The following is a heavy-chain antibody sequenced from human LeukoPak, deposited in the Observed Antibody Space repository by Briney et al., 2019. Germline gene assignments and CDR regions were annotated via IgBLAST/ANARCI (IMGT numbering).Heavy chain of an antibody. V-gene: IGHV4-39*01. D-gene: IGHD3-10*01. Sequence: SETLSLTCTVSGGPISSSRYYWGWIRQPPGEGLEWIGSFSYSGNTYYNPSLKSRVTMSVDTSKNQFSLRLSSVTAADTAVYYCARLSPYLGSGSSAFPDDFWGQGTLVTVSS. J-gene: IGHJ4*02. CDR1: GGPISSSRYY. CDR2: FSYSGNT. CDR3: ARLSPYLGSGSSAFPDDF.